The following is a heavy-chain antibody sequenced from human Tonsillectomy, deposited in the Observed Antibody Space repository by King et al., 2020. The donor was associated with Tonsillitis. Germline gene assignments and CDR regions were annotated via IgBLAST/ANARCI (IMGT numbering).Heavy chain of an antibody. CDR1: AYSISSDYY. V-gene: IGHV4-38-2*01. Sequence: VQLQELGPGLVKPSEPLSLTCAVSAYSISSDYYWGWIRQPPGKGLEWIGSKFRSGTTYNNPSLKSRVTISIDTSKNHFSLRLSSVTAADTAVYYCARAGDSSASFDYWGQGTLVTVSS. J-gene: IGHJ4*02. CDR2: KFRSGTT. CDR3: ARAGDSSASFDY. D-gene: IGHD3-22*01.